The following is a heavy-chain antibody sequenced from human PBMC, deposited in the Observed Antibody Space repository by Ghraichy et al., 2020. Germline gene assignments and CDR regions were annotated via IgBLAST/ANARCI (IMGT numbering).Heavy chain of an antibody. D-gene: IGHD2/OR15-2a*01. CDR3: AREGATMTTLPFDP. V-gene: IGHV4-39*02. CDR1: GGSISSSSYY. J-gene: IGHJ5*02. CDR2: IYYSGST. Sequence: SETLSLTCTVSGGSISSSSYYWGWIRQPPGKGLEWIGSIYYSGSTYYNPSLKSRVTISVDTSKNQFSLKLSSVTAADTAVYYCAREGATMTTLPFDPWGQGTLVTVSS.